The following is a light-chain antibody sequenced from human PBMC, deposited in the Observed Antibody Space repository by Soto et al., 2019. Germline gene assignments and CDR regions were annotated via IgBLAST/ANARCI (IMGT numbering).Light chain of an antibody. CDR1: QNVYNN. CDR2: DAS. Sequence: CAASLTMSQGEGATLSCKASQNVYNNLAWYQQRPGQPPRLLIYDASTRATGISARFSGSGYGTEFTLTISSLQSEDFAVYFCQQCRNWPLTFGGGTKV. CDR3: QQCRNWPLT. J-gene: IGKJ4*01. V-gene: IGKV3-15*01.